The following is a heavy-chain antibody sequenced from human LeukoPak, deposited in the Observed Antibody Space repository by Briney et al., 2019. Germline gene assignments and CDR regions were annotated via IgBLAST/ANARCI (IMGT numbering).Heavy chain of an antibody. CDR1: GGTFSSYA. D-gene: IGHD4-11*01. CDR3: ARDLSSTVYYYYYMDV. J-gene: IGHJ6*03. V-gene: IGHV1-69*13. CDR2: IIPTFGTA. Sequence: SVKVSCKASGGTFSSYAISWVRQAPGQGVEWMGGIIPTFGTANYAQKFQGRVTITGDESTSTAYMELSSLRSEDTAVYYCARDLSSTVYYYYYMDVWGKGTTVTVSS.